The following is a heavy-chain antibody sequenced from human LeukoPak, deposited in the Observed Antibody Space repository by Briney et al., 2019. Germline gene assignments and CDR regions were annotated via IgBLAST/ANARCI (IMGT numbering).Heavy chain of an antibody. CDR1: GFTFSSYA. V-gene: IGHV3-23*01. D-gene: IGHD3-9*01. CDR3: AKATAYNYDILTGYYRGPTLGY. Sequence: GGSLRLSCAASGFTFSSYAMSWVRQAPGKGLEWVSGISGSDGSTYYADSVKGRFTISRDNSKNTLYLQMNSLRAEDTAVYYCAKATAYNYDILTGYYRGPTLGYWGQGTLVTVSS. CDR2: ISGSDGST. J-gene: IGHJ4*02.